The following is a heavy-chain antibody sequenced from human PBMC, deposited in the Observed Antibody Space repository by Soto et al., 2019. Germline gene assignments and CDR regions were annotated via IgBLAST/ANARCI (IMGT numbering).Heavy chain of an antibody. V-gene: IGHV3-73*01. J-gene: IGHJ6*02. Sequence: PGGSLRLSCAASGFTFSGSAVHCVRQASGRGLERVGRSRSKANIYATAYAASVKGRFTISRYDSKNTAYLQMNSLKTEDTAAYDCLYDSGGYYPRHWNYYGLDVWGQANTVNVSS. D-gene: IGHD3-22*01. CDR2: SRSKANIYAT. CDR3: LYDSGGYYPRHWNYYGLDV. CDR1: GFTFSGSA.